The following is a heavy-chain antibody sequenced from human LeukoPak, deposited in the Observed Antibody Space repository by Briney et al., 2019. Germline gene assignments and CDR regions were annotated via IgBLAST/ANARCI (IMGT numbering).Heavy chain of an antibody. V-gene: IGHV4-30-2*01. CDR2: IYHSGST. Sequence: PSQTLSLTCTVSGGSISSGGYYWSWVRQPPGKGLEWIGYIYHSGSTYYNPSLKSRVTISVDRSKNQFSLKLSSVTAADTAVYYCARHEGSSSWYGIYWFDPWGQGTLVTVSS. CDR1: GGSISSGGYY. CDR3: ARHEGSSSWYGIYWFDP. D-gene: IGHD6-13*01. J-gene: IGHJ5*02.